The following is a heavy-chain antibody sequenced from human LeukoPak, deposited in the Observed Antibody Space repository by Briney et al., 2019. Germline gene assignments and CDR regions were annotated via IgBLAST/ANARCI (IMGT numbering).Heavy chain of an antibody. Sequence: GESLKISCQGSGYSFTDYWIGWVRQMPGKGLEWMGIIYPGDSDTRYSPSFQGQVTISADKSISTAYLQWSSLKASDTAMYYCARRTDRSFWYLDYWGQGTLVTVSS. CDR2: IYPGDSDT. CDR1: GYSFTDYW. CDR3: ARRTDRSFWYLDY. V-gene: IGHV5-51*01. J-gene: IGHJ4*02.